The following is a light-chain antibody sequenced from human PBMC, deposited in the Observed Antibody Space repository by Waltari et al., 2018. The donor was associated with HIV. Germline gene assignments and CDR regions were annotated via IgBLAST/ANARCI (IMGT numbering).Light chain of an antibody. V-gene: IGKV4-1*01. CDR1: RSILYSSDNRNY. CDR3: QQYFRIPPT. Sequence: DIVMTQSTDSLPVSLGERATINCTSSRSILYSSDNRNYLAWYQQKPRQPPKLRISWASTRESGVPDRFSGSGSGTDFTLTITRLQAEDVAVYHCQQYFRIPPTFGGGTKVEIK. J-gene: IGKJ4*01. CDR2: WAS.